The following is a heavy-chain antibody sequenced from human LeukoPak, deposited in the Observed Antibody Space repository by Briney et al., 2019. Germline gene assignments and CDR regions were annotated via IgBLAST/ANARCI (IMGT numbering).Heavy chain of an antibody. V-gene: IGHV4-34*01. Sequence: SETLSLTCAVYGGSFSRYYWSWIRQPPGKGLEWIGEINHSGSTNYNPSLKSRVTISVDTSKNQFSLKLSSVTAADTAVYYCASFYYDFWSGYYRRYYYYGMDVWGQGTTVTVSS. CDR1: GGSFSRYY. CDR2: INHSGST. CDR3: ASFYYDFWSGYYRRYYYYGMDV. D-gene: IGHD3-3*01. J-gene: IGHJ6*02.